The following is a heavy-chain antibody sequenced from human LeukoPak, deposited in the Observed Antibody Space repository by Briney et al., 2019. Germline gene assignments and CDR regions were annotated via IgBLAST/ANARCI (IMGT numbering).Heavy chain of an antibody. CDR1: GFTFTSSA. Sequence: ASVKVSCKASGFTFTSSAVQWVRQARGQRLEWIGWIVVGSGNTNYAQKFQGRVTMTRDTSTSTVYMELSSLRSEDTAVYYCARAVRDGLVYWGQGTLVTVSS. J-gene: IGHJ4*02. CDR2: IVVGSGNT. V-gene: IGHV1-58*01. D-gene: IGHD5-24*01. CDR3: ARAVRDGLVY.